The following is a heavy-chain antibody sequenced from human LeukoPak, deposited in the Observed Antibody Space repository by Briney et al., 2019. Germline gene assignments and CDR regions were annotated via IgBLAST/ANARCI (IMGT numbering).Heavy chain of an antibody. V-gene: IGHV3-64*02. D-gene: IGHD1-20*01. CDR3: ARDLTGTGDY. CDR2: ITSNGGTT. CDR1: GFTFSSYA. Sequence: GGSLRLSCDASGFTFSSYAMHWLRQAPGKGLEYVSSITSNGGTTYYADSVKGRFTISRDDSKNTLYLQMGSLRAEDMAVYYCARDLTGTGDYWGQGNLVTVSS. J-gene: IGHJ4*02.